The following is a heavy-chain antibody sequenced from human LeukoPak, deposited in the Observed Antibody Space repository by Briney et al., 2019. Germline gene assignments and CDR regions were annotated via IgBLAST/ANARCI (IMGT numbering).Heavy chain of an antibody. CDR2: IHYRGST. D-gene: IGHD5-18*01. Sequence: PSETLSLTCTVSGGSISIYYWSWIRQSPGKGLEWVGYIHYRGSTNHNPSLKSRVTMSVDTSKNQLSLKLNSVTAADTAVYYCARDTAHGFEIWGQGTMVTVSS. CDR1: GGSISIYY. CDR3: ARDTAHGFEI. V-gene: IGHV4-59*01. J-gene: IGHJ3*02.